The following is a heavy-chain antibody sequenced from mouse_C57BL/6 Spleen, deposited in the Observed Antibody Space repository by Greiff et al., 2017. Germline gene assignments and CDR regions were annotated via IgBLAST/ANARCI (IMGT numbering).Heavy chain of an antibody. D-gene: IGHD1-1*01. Sequence: EVHLVESGPGLVKPSQSLSLTCSVTGYSITSGYYWNWIRQFPGNKLEWMGYISYDGSNNYNPSLKNRISITRDTSKNQFFLKLNSVTTEDTATYYCARDHYYGSSYWYFDVWGTGTTVTVSS. CDR1: GYSITSGYY. CDR2: ISYDGSN. V-gene: IGHV3-6*01. CDR3: ARDHYYGSSYWYFDV. J-gene: IGHJ1*03.